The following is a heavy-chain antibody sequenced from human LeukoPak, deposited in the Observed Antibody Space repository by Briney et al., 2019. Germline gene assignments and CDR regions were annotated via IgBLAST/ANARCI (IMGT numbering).Heavy chain of an antibody. D-gene: IGHD2-2*01. Sequence: GGSLRLSCAASGFTFSRYAMHWVRQAPGKGLEYVSAISSNGGSTYYANSVKGRFTISRDNSKNTLYLQMGSLRAEDMAVYYCARRRSGSSRYFDYWGQGTLVTVSS. CDR2: ISSNGGST. CDR3: ARRRSGSSRYFDY. V-gene: IGHV3-64*01. CDR1: GFTFSRYA. J-gene: IGHJ4*02.